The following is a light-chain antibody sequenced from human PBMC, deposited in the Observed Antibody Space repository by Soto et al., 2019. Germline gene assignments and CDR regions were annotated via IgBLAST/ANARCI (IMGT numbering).Light chain of an antibody. V-gene: IGKV1-6*01. CDR1: QDISNY. Sequence: IQMTQSPSSLSASVGDRVTITCQSSQDISNYLNWYQQKPGKAPKLLIYAASTLQSGVPSSFSGSGSGTDFTLTISSLQPEDFATYYCLQDYNYPWTFGQGTNVDIK. CDR3: LQDYNYPWT. J-gene: IGKJ1*01. CDR2: AAS.